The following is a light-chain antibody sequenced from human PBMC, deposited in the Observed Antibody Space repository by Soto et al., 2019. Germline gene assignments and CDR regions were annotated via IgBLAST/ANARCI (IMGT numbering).Light chain of an antibody. CDR1: QSINNNY. CDR2: DAS. V-gene: IGKV3-20*01. CDR3: QQYVSSPWT. J-gene: IGKJ1*01. Sequence: EIVLTQSPGTLSLSPGERATLSCRASQSINNNYLAWYQQKPGQAPRLLIYDASNRATGIPDRFSGGGSGTDFTLTISRLEPEEFAVYHCQQYVSSPWTFGQGTKVEIK.